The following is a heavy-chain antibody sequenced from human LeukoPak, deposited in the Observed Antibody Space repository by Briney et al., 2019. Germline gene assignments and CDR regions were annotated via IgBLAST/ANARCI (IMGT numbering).Heavy chain of an antibody. Sequence: PGGSLRLSCAASGFTFSSYSMNWVRQAPGKGLEWVSSISSSSSYIYYADSVKGRFTISRDNAKNSLYLQMNSLRAEDTAVYYCARSIRWLVAAFDIWGQGTMVTVSS. CDR1: GFTFSSYS. CDR2: ISSSSSYI. CDR3: ARSIRWLVAAFDI. D-gene: IGHD6-19*01. V-gene: IGHV3-21*01. J-gene: IGHJ3*02.